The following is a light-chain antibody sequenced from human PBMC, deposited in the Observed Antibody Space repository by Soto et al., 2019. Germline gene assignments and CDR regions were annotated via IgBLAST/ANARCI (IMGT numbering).Light chain of an antibody. Sequence: DIQMTQSPSAMSASVGDRVTITCRASQGISNYLAWFQQKPGKVPKRLIYGASSLQSGVPSRFSGSGSGTEFTLTISSLQPEDSATYYCLQHNSYPLTFGGGTKVEIK. J-gene: IGKJ4*01. CDR3: LQHNSYPLT. CDR2: GAS. V-gene: IGKV1-17*03. CDR1: QGISNY.